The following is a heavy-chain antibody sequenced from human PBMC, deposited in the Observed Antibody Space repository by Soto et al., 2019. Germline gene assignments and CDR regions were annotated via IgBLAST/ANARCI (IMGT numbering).Heavy chain of an antibody. CDR1: GFTFSSYS. CDR3: ARDSPQYYYGSGSYTYYYGMDV. J-gene: IGHJ6*02. Sequence: GGSLRLSCAASGFTFSSYSMNWVRQAPGKGLEWVSYISSSSSTIYYADSVKGRFTISRDNAKNSLYLQMNSLRDEDTAVYYCARDSPQYYYGSGSYTYYYGMDVWGQGTTVTVSS. D-gene: IGHD3-10*01. V-gene: IGHV3-48*02. CDR2: ISSSSSTI.